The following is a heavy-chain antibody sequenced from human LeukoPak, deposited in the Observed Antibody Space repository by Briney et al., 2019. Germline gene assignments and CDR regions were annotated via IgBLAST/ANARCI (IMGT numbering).Heavy chain of an antibody. CDR1: GGSLNDYH. J-gene: IGHJ3*02. Sequence: SETLSLTCAVYGGSLNDYHWSWIRQTPGKGLEWIGEIHRSGSTNSNPSLKSRVKMSIDTSKNHFSLNLTSVTAADTAVYYCVRGGGSYFIWGQGATVTASS. CDR2: IHRSGST. D-gene: IGHD3-16*01. CDR3: VRGGGSYFI. V-gene: IGHV4-34*01.